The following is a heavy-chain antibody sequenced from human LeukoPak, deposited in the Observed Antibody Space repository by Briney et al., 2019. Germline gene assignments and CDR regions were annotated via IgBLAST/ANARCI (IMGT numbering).Heavy chain of an antibody. CDR2: IYYSGST. CDR1: GGSISSGDYY. D-gene: IGHD2-2*01. V-gene: IGHV4-30-4*08. J-gene: IGHJ4*02. Sequence: SQTLSLTCTVSGGSISSGDYYWSWIRQPPGKGLEWIGYIYYSGSTYYNPSLKSRVTISVDTSKNQSSLKLSSVTAADTAVYYCAREVGYEVLNFDYWGQGTLVTVSS. CDR3: AREVGYEVLNFDY.